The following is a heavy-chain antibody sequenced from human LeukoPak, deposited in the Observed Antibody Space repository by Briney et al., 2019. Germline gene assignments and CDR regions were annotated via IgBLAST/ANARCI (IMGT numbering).Heavy chain of an antibody. J-gene: IGHJ3*02. CDR2: IYSGGST. CDR3: ATVPAEARAFDI. Sequence: GGSLRLSCAASGFTVSSNYMSWVRQAPGKGLEWVSVIYSGGSTYYADSVKGRFTISRDNSKNMLYLQMNSLRAEDTAVYYCATVPAEARAFDIWGQGTMVTVSS. V-gene: IGHV3-53*01. CDR1: GFTVSSNY. D-gene: IGHD2-2*01.